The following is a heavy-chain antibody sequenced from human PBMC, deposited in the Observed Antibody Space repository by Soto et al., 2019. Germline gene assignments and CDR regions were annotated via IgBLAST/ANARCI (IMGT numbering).Heavy chain of an antibody. CDR2: ISGSGGST. V-gene: IGHV3-23*01. D-gene: IGHD5-18*01. J-gene: IGHJ5*02. Sequence: GSLRLSCAASVFTFSSYAMSWVRQAPGKGLEWVSAISGSGGSTYYADSVKGRFTISRDNSKNTLYLQMNSLRAEDTAVYYCAKDSYYSYGDNVRDPWGQGTLVTVSS. CDR1: VFTFSSYA. CDR3: AKDSYYSYGDNVRDP.